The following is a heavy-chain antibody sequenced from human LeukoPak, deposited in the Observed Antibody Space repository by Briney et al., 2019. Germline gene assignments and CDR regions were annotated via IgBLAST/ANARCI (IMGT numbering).Heavy chain of an antibody. V-gene: IGHV3-66*01. CDR2: FYSGGAT. CDR3: AACGDGYNYFDY. J-gene: IGHJ4*02. Sequence: GGSLKLSCAASGLTVSSTYMSWVRQAPGKGLEWVSVFYSGGATYYADSVRGRFTISRDNSKNSLYLQMDSLRAEDTAVYYCAACGDGYNYFDYRGQGILVTVSS. D-gene: IGHD5-24*01. CDR1: GLTVSSTY.